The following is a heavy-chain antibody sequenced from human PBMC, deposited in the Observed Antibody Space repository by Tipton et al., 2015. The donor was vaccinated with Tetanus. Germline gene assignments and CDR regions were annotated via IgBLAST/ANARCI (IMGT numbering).Heavy chain of an antibody. J-gene: IGHJ5*02. Sequence: TLSLTCTVSGGSISSDGAYWSWIRQHPGEGLEWIGYISNSGSTYYNPSLKSRVTISVDTSQKQISLKVNSVTAADTAVYYCACIPNIAAAGTGEDSGWFDPWGQGTLVTVSS. D-gene: IGHD6-13*01. CDR2: ISNSGST. V-gene: IGHV4-31*03. CDR1: GGSISSDGAY. CDR3: ACIPNIAAAGTGEDSGWFDP.